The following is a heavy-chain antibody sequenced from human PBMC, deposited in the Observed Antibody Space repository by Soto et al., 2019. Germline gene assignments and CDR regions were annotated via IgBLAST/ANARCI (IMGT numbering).Heavy chain of an antibody. CDR3: AIDHSGCCWCCRYYGY. Sequence: GGSLRLSCAASGFTFSGYAMSWVRQAPGKGLEWVSGISGSGDSTNYADSVKGRFAISRDNSKNTLYLQMSSLRAEDTAVYYCAIDHSGCCWCCRYYGYCGQETLVTVSS. CDR2: ISGSGDST. CDR1: GFTFSGYA. V-gene: IGHV3-23*01. J-gene: IGHJ4*01. D-gene: IGHD2-8*02.